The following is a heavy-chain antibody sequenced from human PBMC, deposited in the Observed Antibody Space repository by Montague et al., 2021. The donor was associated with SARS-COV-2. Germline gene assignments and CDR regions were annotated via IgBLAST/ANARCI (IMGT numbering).Heavy chain of an antibody. CDR3: AHRPGYNFGNPYFDY. J-gene: IGHJ4*02. Sequence: PALVKPTQTLTLTCTFSGFSLSTSGVGVGWIRQPPGKALEWLALIYWDDDKRYSPSLKRRLTITRDTSKNQVVLTMTNVDPVDTATYFCAHRPGYNFGNPYFDYWGQGTLVTVSS. D-gene: IGHD5-18*01. CDR1: GFSLSTSGVG. V-gene: IGHV2-5*02. CDR2: IYWDDDK.